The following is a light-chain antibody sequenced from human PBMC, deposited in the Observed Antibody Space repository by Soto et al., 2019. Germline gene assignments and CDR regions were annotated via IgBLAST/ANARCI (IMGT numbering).Light chain of an antibody. CDR3: ETWDSNTWV. J-gene: IGLJ3*02. CDR1: SGHSSYI. CDR2: FEGSGTY. Sequence: QLVLTQSSSASASLGSSVKLTCTLSSGHSSYIIAWHQQQPGKAPRYLMKFEGSGTYNKGSGVPDRFSGSSSGADRYLTISNLQFEDEADYYCETWDSNTWVFGGGTKLTVL. V-gene: IGLV4-60*02.